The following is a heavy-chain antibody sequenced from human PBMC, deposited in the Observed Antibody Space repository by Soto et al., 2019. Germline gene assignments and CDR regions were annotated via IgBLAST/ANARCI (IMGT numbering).Heavy chain of an antibody. J-gene: IGHJ4*02. D-gene: IGHD1-26*01. Sequence: GGPLRLTCAASGFTFSSYAMHWVRQAPGKGLEWVAVISYDGSNKYYADSVKGRFTISRDNSKNTLYLQMNSLRAEDTAVYYCARESRGSYRGKTGLDYWGQGTLVTVSS. V-gene: IGHV3-30-3*01. CDR1: GFTFSSYA. CDR3: ARESRGSYRGKTGLDY. CDR2: ISYDGSNK.